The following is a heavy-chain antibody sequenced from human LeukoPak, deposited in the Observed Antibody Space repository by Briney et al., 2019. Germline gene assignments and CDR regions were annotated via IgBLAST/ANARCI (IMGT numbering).Heavy chain of an antibody. V-gene: IGHV3-15*01. CDR3: LVAYLGY. CDR1: GFTFSNAW. J-gene: IGHJ4*02. D-gene: IGHD2-15*01. CDR2: IRKKSDGVST. Sequence: GGSLRLSCAASGFTFSNAWMSWVRQAPGKGREWVGLIRKKSDGVSTEYSAPVKGRFTSSRDDSKNLFYLQMNSLDTEATAVYYCLVAYLGYWGQGTLVTVSS.